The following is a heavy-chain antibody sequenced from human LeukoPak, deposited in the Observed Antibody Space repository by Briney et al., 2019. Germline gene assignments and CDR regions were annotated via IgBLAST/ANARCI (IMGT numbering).Heavy chain of an antibody. CDR2: ISSGSTII. D-gene: IGHD6-13*01. CDR1: GFTFSTYN. J-gene: IGHJ4*02. Sequence: QPGGSLRLSCAASGFTFSTYNMNWVRQAPGKGLEWVSFISSGSTIIYYADSVKGRFTVSRDNAENSLYLQMNSLRDEDMAVYYCGRDPAGMGDYWGQGTLVTVSA. CDR3: GRDPAGMGDY. V-gene: IGHV3-48*02.